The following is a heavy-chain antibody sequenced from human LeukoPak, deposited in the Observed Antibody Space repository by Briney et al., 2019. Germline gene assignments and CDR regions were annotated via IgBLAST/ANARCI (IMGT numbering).Heavy chain of an antibody. CDR3: ARVLNYYDSSGYYFSY. CDR2: ISGSGGGT. D-gene: IGHD3-22*01. J-gene: IGHJ4*02. Sequence: GGSLRLACAASGFTFSSYAMSWVRQAPEKGLEWVATISGSGGGTYYADSVRGRFTISRDDSENTLYLQMNSLRAEDTAVYYCARVLNYYDSSGYYFSYWGQGTLVTVSS. V-gene: IGHV3-23*01. CDR1: GFTFSSYA.